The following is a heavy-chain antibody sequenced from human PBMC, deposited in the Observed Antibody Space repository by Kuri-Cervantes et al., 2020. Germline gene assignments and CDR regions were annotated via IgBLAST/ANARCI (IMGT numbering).Heavy chain of an antibody. D-gene: IGHD5-18*01. CDR2: ISWNSGSI. CDR3: ARDLSAEYSYSNWFDL. Sequence: GGSLRLSCAASGFTFDDYAMHWVRQAPGKGLEWVSGISWNSGSIGYADSVKGRFTISRDNAKNSLYLRMNSLRAEDTAVYYCARDLSAEYSYSNWFDLWGQGTLVTVSS. CDR1: GFTFDDYA. V-gene: IGHV3-9*01. J-gene: IGHJ5*02.